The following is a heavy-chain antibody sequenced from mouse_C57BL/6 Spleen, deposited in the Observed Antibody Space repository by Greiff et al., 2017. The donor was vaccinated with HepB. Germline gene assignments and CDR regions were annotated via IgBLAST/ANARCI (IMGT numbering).Heavy chain of an antibody. J-gene: IGHJ2*01. CDR3: ARREFITTVVATD. D-gene: IGHD1-1*01. CDR1: GYTFTSYW. CDR2: IHPNSGST. Sequence: VQLQQPGAELVKPGASVKLSCKASGYTFTSYWMHWVKQRPGQGLEWIGMIHPNSGSTNYNEKFKSKATLTVDKSSSTAYMQLSSLTSEDSAVYYCARREFITTVVATDWGQGTTLTVSS. V-gene: IGHV1-64*01.